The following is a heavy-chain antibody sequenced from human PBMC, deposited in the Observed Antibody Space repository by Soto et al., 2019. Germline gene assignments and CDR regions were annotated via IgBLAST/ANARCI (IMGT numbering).Heavy chain of an antibody. CDR2: ISSSSSYI. CDR3: AGIAAAGTMGFDY. V-gene: IGHV3-21*01. D-gene: IGHD6-13*01. CDR1: GFTFSSYS. Sequence: EVQLVESGGGLVKPGGSLRLSCAASGFTFSSYSMNWVRQAPGKGLEWVSSISSSSSYIYYVEPVKGRFTISRDNDKDSLYLQMNSLRAEDTAVCYCAGIAAAGTMGFDYWGQGTLVTVSS. J-gene: IGHJ4*02.